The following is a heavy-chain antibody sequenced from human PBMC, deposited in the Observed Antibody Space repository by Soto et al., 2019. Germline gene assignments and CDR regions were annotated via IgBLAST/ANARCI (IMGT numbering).Heavy chain of an antibody. D-gene: IGHD6-13*01. J-gene: IGHJ6*02. CDR3: ARDQGKQQLVIHTWPGHYYYGMDV. CDR1: GYTFTSYA. V-gene: IGHV1-3*01. Sequence: GASVKVSCKASGYTFTSYAMHWVRQAPGQRLEWMGWINAGNGNTKYSQKFQGRVTITRDTSASTAYMELSSLRSEDTAVYYCARDQGKQQLVIHTWPGHYYYGMDVWGQGTTVTVSS. CDR2: INAGNGNT.